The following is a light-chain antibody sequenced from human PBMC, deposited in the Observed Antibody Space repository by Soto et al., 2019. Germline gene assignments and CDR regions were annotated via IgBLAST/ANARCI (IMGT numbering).Light chain of an antibody. CDR2: GAS. CDR3: QRSKSFLWT. Sequence: DIQMTQSPSSVSASVGDKVTITCRASQGISHWVAWYQQKPGKAPNLLIYGASSPQSGVPSRFSGSGSGTDFTLTIRSLHHEDFETYYCQRSKSFLWTLRKGTKVDIK. J-gene: IGKJ1*01. V-gene: IGKV1-12*01. CDR1: QGISHW.